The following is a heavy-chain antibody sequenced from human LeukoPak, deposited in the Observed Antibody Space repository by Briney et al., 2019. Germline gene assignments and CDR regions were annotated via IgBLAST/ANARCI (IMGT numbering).Heavy chain of an antibody. Sequence: GGSLRLSCAASGFTFSSYAMTWVRQAPGKGLEWVGFIRSKAYGGTTEYAASVKGRFTISRDDSKSIAYLQMNSLKTEDTAVYYCTRDQTPYYWVQGTLVTVSS. CDR2: IRSKAYGGTT. CDR3: TRDQTPYY. J-gene: IGHJ4*02. CDR1: GFTFSSYA. V-gene: IGHV3-49*04.